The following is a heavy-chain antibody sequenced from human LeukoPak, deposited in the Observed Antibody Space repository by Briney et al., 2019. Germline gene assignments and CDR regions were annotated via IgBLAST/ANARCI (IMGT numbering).Heavy chain of an antibody. CDR2: VYHSGTT. J-gene: IGHJ5*02. V-gene: IGHV4-38-2*02. D-gene: IGHD1-14*01. CDR1: NYSISSGYY. Sequence: SETLSLTCTVSNYSISSGYYWGWIRQSPGKGLEWIGDVYHSGTTNYNPSLKSRVAISVDTSKNQFSLRLSSVTAADTAVYYCARGTGFDPWGQGTLVTVSS. CDR3: ARGTGFDP.